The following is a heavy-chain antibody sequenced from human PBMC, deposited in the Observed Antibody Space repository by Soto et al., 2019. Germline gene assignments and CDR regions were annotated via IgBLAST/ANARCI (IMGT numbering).Heavy chain of an antibody. Sequence: QIQVVQSEVEVKRPGASVRISCKASGYTLDNHAITWVRQAPGQGLEWMGWIGALLYNDATNYARKFQGRLTMARDTSPNTVYMDLGSLRSDDTAVYYCARGTKGAGGWYFDLCGRGSLFVVSS. D-gene: IGHD2-8*01. CDR3: ARGTKGAGGWYFDL. CDR2: IGALLYNDAT. CDR1: GYTLDNHA. J-gene: IGHJ2*01. V-gene: IGHV1-18*01.